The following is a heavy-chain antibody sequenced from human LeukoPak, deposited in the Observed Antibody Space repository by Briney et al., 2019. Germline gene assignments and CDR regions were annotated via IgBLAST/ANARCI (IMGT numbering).Heavy chain of an antibody. CDR2: ISSSSSYI. V-gene: IGHV3-21*01. CDR3: ARSREPGRDGDY. Sequence: GGSLRLSCAASGFTFSSHSMNWVRQAPGKGLEWVSSISSSSSYIYYADSVKGRFTISRDNAKNTVYLQMNNLRADDTAVYYCARSREPGRDGDYWGQGTLVTVSS. D-gene: IGHD5-24*01. CDR1: GFTFSSHS. J-gene: IGHJ4*02.